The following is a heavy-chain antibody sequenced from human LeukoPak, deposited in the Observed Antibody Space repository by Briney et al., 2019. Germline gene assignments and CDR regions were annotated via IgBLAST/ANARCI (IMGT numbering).Heavy chain of an antibody. CDR1: GASISTYY. V-gene: IGHV4-59*01. D-gene: IGHD2-8*02. CDR2: IQTSGST. J-gene: IGHJ4*02. Sequence: PSETLSLTCTVSGASISTYYWSWVRQPPAKGLEWIVYIQTSGSTKYSPSLKSRATISVDTSENQFSLSLTSVTAADTAVYYCARLRGSGGNFKFDYWGQGTLVTVSA. CDR3: ARLRGSGGNFKFDY.